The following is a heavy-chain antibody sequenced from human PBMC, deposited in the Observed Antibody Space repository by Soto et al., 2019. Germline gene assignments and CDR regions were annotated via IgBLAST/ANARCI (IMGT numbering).Heavy chain of an antibody. Sequence: GGSLRLSCAASGFTFSSYAMGWVRQAPGRGLDWVSTVSGRGGRTYYADSVKGRFTISRDTSKNVLYLLLNSLRAEDTAIYYCAKDRSQGAVAGTSDFDSWGQGILVTVSS. D-gene: IGHD6-19*01. V-gene: IGHV3-23*01. CDR3: AKDRSQGAVAGTSDFDS. J-gene: IGHJ4*02. CDR2: VSGRGGRT. CDR1: GFTFSSYA.